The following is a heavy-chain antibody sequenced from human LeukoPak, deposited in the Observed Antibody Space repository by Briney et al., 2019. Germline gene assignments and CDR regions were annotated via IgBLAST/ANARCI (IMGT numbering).Heavy chain of an antibody. CDR2: FSGSGGST. CDR3: ANSRRIAPAVPYVDC. D-gene: IGHD6-13*01. V-gene: IGHV3-23*01. CDR1: GCIFSRCA. J-gene: IGHJ4*02. Sequence: GYLSLSCAAPGCIFSRCAMLRDREPPAPGLEPVSAFSGSGGSTYYSDSVKGRFTNSRDNSKNTLYLQMNSLRVEDTAVYYCANSRRIAPAVPYVDCWGQGTLVTVSS.